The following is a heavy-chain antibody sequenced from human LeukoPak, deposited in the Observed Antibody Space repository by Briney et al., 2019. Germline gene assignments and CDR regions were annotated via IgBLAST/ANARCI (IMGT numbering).Heavy chain of an antibody. D-gene: IGHD5-18*01. CDR3: AGGLAMVDFDY. V-gene: IGHV1-8*01. CDR2: MNPNSGNT. J-gene: IGHJ4*02. CDR1: GYTFTSYD. Sequence: GASVKVSCKASGYTFTSYDINWVRQATGQGLEWMGWMNPNSGNTGYAQKFKGRVTMTRNTSISTAYMELSSLRSEDTAVYYCAGGLAMVDFDYWGQGTLVTVSS.